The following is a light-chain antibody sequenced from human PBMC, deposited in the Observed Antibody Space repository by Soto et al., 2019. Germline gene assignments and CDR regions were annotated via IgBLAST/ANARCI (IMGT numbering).Light chain of an antibody. CDR2: EGS. Sequence: QSLLTHPASVSGSPGQSLTISWTGTSSDVGSYNLVSWYQQHPGKAPKLMIYEGSKRPSGVSNRSSGSKSGNTASLTISGLQADDEADYYCCSYAGSSTFFYVLGTGTKVTVL. V-gene: IGLV2-23*03. CDR3: CSYAGSSTFFYV. J-gene: IGLJ1*01. CDR1: SSDVGSYNL.